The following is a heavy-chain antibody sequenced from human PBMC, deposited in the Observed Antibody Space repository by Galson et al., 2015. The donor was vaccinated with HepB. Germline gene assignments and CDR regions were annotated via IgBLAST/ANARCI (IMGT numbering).Heavy chain of an antibody. CDR2: ISSSSSYI. J-gene: IGHJ4*02. CDR1: GFTFSSYS. V-gene: IGHV3-21*04. Sequence: SLRLSCAASGFTFSSYSMNWVRQAPGKGLEWVSSISSSSSYIYYADSVKGRFTISRDNSKNTLYLQMNSLRAEDTAVYYCAKVIRSEPAFEPPFGYWGQGTLVTVSS. D-gene: IGHD3-10*01. CDR3: AKVIRSEPAFEPPFGY.